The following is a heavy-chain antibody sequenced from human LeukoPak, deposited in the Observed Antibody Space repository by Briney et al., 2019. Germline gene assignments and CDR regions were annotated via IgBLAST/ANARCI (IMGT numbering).Heavy chain of an antibody. J-gene: IGHJ4*02. CDR2: ISSSSSYI. D-gene: IGHD6-13*01. Sequence: GGSLRLSCAASGVTFSSYSMNWVRQAPGKGREWVSSISSSSSYINYADSVKGRFTISRDNAKNSLYLQMNSLRAEDTAVYYCARDGYSSSRPDFWGQGTLVTVSS. CDR3: ARDGYSSSRPDF. CDR1: GVTFSSYS. V-gene: IGHV3-21*01.